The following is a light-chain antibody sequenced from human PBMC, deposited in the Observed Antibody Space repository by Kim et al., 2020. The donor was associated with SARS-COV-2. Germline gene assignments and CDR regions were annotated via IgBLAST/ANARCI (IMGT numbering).Light chain of an antibody. CDR3: ATWDVTLNGWV. Sequence: GQSVTLSCSGRSSNGGPQFVNWYQPLPGSAPTVFIYNDNQRPSGVPDRFSGYRSGTSASLAISGLQSEDEADYYCATWDVTLNGWVFGGGTQLTVL. J-gene: IGLJ3*02. V-gene: IGLV1-44*01. CDR2: NDN. CDR1: SSNGGPQF.